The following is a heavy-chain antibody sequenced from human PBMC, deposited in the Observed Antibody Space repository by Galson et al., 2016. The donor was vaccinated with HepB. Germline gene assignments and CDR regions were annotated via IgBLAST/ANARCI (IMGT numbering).Heavy chain of an antibody. Sequence: SCKASGYIFHNYAMNWVRQAPGQGPEWMGWINTKTGKPAYARDFAGRFVFSLDTSASTTFLQISSLKTDDTAVYYCARDGGYCGDTSCYTTYIDYWGQGTLVAVSS. CDR3: ARDGGYCGDTSCYTTYIDY. J-gene: IGHJ4*02. D-gene: IGHD2-2*03. CDR2: INTKTGKP. V-gene: IGHV7-4-1*02. CDR1: GYIFHNYA.